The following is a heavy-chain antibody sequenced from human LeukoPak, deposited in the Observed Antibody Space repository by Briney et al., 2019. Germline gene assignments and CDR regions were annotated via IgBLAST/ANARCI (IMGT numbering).Heavy chain of an antibody. CDR2: IKYDGSEK. V-gene: IGHV3-7*01. CDR3: ATFGRWP. J-gene: IGHJ5*02. D-gene: IGHD3-10*01. CDR1: GFTLSSYW. Sequence: SGGSLRLSCATSGFTLSSYWMAWVRQAPGKGLEWVANIKYDGSEKYYVDSVKGRFTISRDNAKNTLYLQMNSLRAEDTAVYYCATFGRWPWGQGTLVTVSS.